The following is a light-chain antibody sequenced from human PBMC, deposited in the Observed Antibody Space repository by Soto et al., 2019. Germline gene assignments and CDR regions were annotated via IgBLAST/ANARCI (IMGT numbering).Light chain of an antibody. CDR2: EVN. CDR3: SLYTSISTDV. CDR1: SSDIGSYNR. Sequence: QSVLTQPPSVSGSPGQSVTISCTGISSDIGSYNRVSWYQQPPGTAPKLMIYEVNNRPSGVPDRFSGSTSGNTASLTISGLQAEDEADYYCSLYTSISTDVFGTGTKVTVL. J-gene: IGLJ1*01. V-gene: IGLV2-18*01.